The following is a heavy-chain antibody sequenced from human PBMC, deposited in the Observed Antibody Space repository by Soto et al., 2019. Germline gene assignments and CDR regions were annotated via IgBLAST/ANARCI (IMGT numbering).Heavy chain of an antibody. V-gene: IGHV3-33*01. J-gene: IGHJ6*03. D-gene: IGHD3-16*01. Sequence: SLRLSCAASGFTFSSYGMHWVRQAPGKGLEWVAVIWYDGSNKYYADSVKGRFTISRDNSKNTLYLQMNSLRAEDTAVYYCARASYYNYMDVWGKGTTVTVSS. CDR2: IWYDGSNK. CDR1: GFTFSSYG. CDR3: ARASYYNYMDV.